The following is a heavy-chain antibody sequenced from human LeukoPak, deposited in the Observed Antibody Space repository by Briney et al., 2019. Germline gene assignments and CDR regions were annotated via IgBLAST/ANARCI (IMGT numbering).Heavy chain of an antibody. V-gene: IGHV3-33*01. CDR3: ARPRGAAAGTFGFDP. D-gene: IGHD6-13*01. CDR2: IWSDGSNK. J-gene: IGHJ5*02. Sequence: GGSLRLSCAASGFTFSSYGMHWVRQTPGKGLEWVAIIWSDGSNKYYADSVKGRFTISRDNSKNTLYLQMNSLRAEDTAVYYCARPRGAAAGTFGFDPWGQGTLVTVSS. CDR1: GFTFSSYG.